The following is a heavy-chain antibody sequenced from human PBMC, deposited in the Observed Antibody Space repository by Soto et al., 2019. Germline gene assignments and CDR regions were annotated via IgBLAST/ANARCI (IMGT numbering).Heavy chain of an antibody. CDR3: TRLSMARYFYYGMDV. CDR2: IDPSDSQT. J-gene: IGHJ6*02. D-gene: IGHD5-12*01. V-gene: IGHV5-10-1*01. Sequence: GESLKISCKASGYSFTNYWITWVRQMPGKGLEWMGKIDPSDSQTNYSPSFQGHVTISADRSINTAYLQWNSLKASDTAMYYCTRLSMARYFYYGMDVWGQVTTVTVSS. CDR1: GYSFTNYW.